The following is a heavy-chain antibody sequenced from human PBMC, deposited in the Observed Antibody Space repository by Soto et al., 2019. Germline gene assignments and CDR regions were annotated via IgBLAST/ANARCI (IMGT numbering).Heavy chain of an antibody. D-gene: IGHD6-13*01. CDR1: GGFISSYY. V-gene: IGHV4-59*01. J-gene: IGHJ4*02. CDR3: ARESNSSWPN. Sequence: SETLSLSCTVSGGFISSYYWSWIRQPPGKGLEWIGYIYYSGSTNYNPPLKSRVPISVDTSKNHFSLTLSSVTAADTAVYYCARESNSSWPNWSQGTLVTVS. CDR2: IYYSGST.